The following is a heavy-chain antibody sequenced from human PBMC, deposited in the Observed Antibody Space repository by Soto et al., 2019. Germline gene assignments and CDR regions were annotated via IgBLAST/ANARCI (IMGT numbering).Heavy chain of an antibody. V-gene: IGHV1-69*01. Sequence: QAQLMQSGAEVEKPGSSVKVSCKASGGTFSGYAISWVRQAPGQGLEWMGGIIPVLGITNYAQKFQGRITIAADESTGTAHMDLRSLSSEDTAVYHCAKDPRSITGTTSSEDFQQWGQGTLVTVSS. J-gene: IGHJ1*01. CDR2: IIPVLGIT. CDR1: GGTFSGYA. CDR3: AKDPRSITGTTSSEDFQQ. D-gene: IGHD1-20*01.